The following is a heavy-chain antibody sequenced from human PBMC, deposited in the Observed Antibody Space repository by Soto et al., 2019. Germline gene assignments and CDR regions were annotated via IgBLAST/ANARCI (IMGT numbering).Heavy chain of an antibody. D-gene: IGHD2-15*01. J-gene: IGHJ6*04. V-gene: IGHV1-69*04. Sequence: GASVKVSCKASGGTFSSYTISWVRQAPGQGLEWMGRIIPILGIANYAQKFQGRVTITADKSTSTAYMELSSLRSEDTAVYYCARDHRGDIVRLDVWGKGTTVTVSS. CDR3: ARDHRGDIVRLDV. CDR2: IIPILGIA. CDR1: GGTFSSYT.